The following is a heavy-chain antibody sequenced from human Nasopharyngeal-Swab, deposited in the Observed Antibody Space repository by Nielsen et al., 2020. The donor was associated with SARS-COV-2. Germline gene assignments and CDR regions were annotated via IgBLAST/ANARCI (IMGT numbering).Heavy chain of an antibody. CDR1: GFTFSSSD. Sequence: GESLKISCAASGFTFSSSDMTWVRQAPGKGLEWVAVISYDGSNKYYADSVKGRFTISRDNSKNTLYLQMNSLRAEDTAVYYCARDQRPYYYYGMDVWGQGTTVTVSS. J-gene: IGHJ6*02. CDR3: ARDQRPYYYYGMDV. V-gene: IGHV3-30*03. CDR2: ISYDGSNK.